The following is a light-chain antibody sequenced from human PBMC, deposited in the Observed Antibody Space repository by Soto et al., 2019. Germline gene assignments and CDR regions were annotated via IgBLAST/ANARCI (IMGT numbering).Light chain of an antibody. J-gene: IGKJ1*01. CDR3: QQYGSSPLT. Sequence: ENVLTQSPVTLSLAPGEIGTLSCTASQSVTSGYLAWYQQKPGQAPRLLIFGASSRATGIPDRFSGSGSGTDFTLTISRLEPEDVAVYYCQQYGSSPLTFGQGTKVDIK. CDR1: QSVTSGY. V-gene: IGKV3-20*01. CDR2: GAS.